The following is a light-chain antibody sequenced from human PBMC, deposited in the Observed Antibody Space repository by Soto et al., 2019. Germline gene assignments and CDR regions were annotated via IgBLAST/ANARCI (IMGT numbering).Light chain of an antibody. CDR3: QQYGSSLFT. J-gene: IGKJ3*01. Sequence: DIVLTQSPGTLSLSPGERATLSCRASQSVSSKYVAWYQQKPGQAPRVLIYGASIRATGIPERFSGGGSGTDFTLTITRLEHEDFAVYYCQQYGSSLFTFGPGTKVEIK. V-gene: IGKV3-20*01. CDR1: QSVSSKY. CDR2: GAS.